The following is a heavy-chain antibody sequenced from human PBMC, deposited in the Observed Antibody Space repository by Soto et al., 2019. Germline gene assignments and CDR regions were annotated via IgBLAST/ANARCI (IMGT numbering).Heavy chain of an antibody. D-gene: IGHD6-13*01. Sequence: GGSLRLSCAASGFTFSSYSMNWVRQAPGKGLEWVSSISSSSIYIYYADSVKVRFPIARDNAKNSLYLQMNSLRAEDKAVDDCARELAIAADDDAFEIWGQGTMVTVSS. J-gene: IGHJ3*02. CDR1: GFTFSSYS. CDR2: ISSSSIYI. V-gene: IGHV3-21*01. CDR3: ARELAIAADDDAFEI.